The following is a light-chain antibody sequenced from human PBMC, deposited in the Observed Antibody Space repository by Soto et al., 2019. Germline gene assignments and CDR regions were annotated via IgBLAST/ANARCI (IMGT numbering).Light chain of an antibody. CDR1: QRIFTY. Sequence: DIQMTQSPSSLSASVGDRVTITCRASQRIFTYLNWFQQKPGKAPQLLIHAASRLQSGVPSRFSGSGSGTDFTLTIISLQPEDFATYHCTQSYITPYTFGQGTKLEIK. J-gene: IGKJ2*01. V-gene: IGKV1-39*01. CDR2: AAS. CDR3: TQSYITPYT.